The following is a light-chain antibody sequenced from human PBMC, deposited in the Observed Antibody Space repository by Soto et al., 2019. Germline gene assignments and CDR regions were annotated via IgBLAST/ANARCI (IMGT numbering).Light chain of an antibody. CDR2: EVS. J-gene: IGLJ1*01. Sequence: QSALAQPASVSGSPGQSIAISCTGTSSDVGGYNYVSWYQQHPGKAPKLLISEVSIRPSGVSDRFSGSKSGNTASLTISGLQTEDEADYYCSSFTSAYTFVFGRGTKVNVL. V-gene: IGLV2-14*01. CDR1: SSDVGGYNY. CDR3: SSFTSAYTFV.